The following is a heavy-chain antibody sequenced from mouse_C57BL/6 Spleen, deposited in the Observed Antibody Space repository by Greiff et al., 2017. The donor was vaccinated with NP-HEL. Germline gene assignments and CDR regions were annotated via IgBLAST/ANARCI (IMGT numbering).Heavy chain of an antibody. V-gene: IGHV1-80*01. CDR1: GYAFSSYW. D-gene: IGHD1-1*01. J-gene: IGHJ1*03. Sequence: VQLQQSGAELVKPGASVKISCKASGYAFSSYWMNWVKQRPGKGLEWIGQIYPGDGDTNYNGKFKGKATLTADKSSSTAYMQLSSLTSEDSAVYFCARGIYDGSSYGYWYFDVWGTGTTVTVSS. CDR3: ARGIYDGSSYGYWYFDV. CDR2: IYPGDGDT.